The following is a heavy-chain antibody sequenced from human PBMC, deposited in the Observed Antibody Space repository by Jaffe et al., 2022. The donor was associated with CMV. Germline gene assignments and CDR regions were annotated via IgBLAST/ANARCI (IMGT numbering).Heavy chain of an antibody. CDR3: ASLWIHLWSTYFDY. CDR2: ITSSGGDT. V-gene: IGHV3-23*04. Sequence: EVHLVESGGGLVQPGGSLRLSCAASGFSFSRYAMSWVRQAPGKGLEWVSGITSSGGDTFYADSVKGRFTISRDNSKNTLYLQMNSLRAEDTAVYYCASLWIHLWSTYFDYWGQGTLVTVSS. D-gene: IGHD5-18*01. J-gene: IGHJ4*02. CDR1: GFSFSRYA.